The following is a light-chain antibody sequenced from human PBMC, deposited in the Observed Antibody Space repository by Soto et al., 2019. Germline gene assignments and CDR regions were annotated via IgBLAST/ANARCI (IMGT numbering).Light chain of an antibody. CDR1: SSDVGSYNI. CDR3: CSYTGTSPV. Sequence: QSALTQPPSVSGSPGQSITISCTGTSSDVGSYNIVSWYQQHPGKAPKLVIYEVSKRPSGVSNRFSGSKSGNTASLTISGLQAEDEADYYCCSYTGTSPVFGTGTKLTVL. V-gene: IGLV2-14*01. J-gene: IGLJ1*01. CDR2: EVS.